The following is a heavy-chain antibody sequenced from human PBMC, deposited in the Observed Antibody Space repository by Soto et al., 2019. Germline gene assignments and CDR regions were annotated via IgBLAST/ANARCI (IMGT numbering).Heavy chain of an antibody. Sequence: QVQLVQSGAEVKKPGSSVKVSCKASGGTFSSYAISWVRQAPGQGLEWMGGIIPIFGTANYAQKFQGRVTITADESTSTAYMELSSLISEDTAVYYCALTAWYGGNSGADYWGQGTLVTVSS. J-gene: IGHJ4*02. CDR2: IIPIFGTA. V-gene: IGHV1-69*12. D-gene: IGHD2-21*02. CDR3: ALTAWYGGNSGADY. CDR1: GGTFSSYA.